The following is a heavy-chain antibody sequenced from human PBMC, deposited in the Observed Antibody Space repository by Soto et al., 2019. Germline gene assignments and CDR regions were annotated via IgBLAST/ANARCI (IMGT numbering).Heavy chain of an antibody. J-gene: IGHJ4*02. Sequence: GSLRLSCAASGFTFISYGIRCVRHSPGKGLEWVAVISYDGSNKYYADSVKGRFTISRDNSKNTLYLQMNSLRAEDTAVYYCAKDRGIAAAGTDYWGQGTLVTVSS. CDR1: GFTFISYG. V-gene: IGHV3-30*18. CDR3: AKDRGIAAAGTDY. CDR2: ISYDGSNK. D-gene: IGHD6-13*01.